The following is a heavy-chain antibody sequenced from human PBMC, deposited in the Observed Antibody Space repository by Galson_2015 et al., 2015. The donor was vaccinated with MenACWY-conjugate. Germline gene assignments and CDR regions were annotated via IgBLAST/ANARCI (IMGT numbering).Heavy chain of an antibody. CDR3: ARDYDSSGYCWFDP. J-gene: IGHJ5*02. CDR2: INAGNGNT. V-gene: IGHV1-3*01. D-gene: IGHD3-22*01. Sequence: SVKVSCKASGYTFTSYAMHWVRQAPGQRLEWMGWINAGNGNTKYSQKFQGRVTITRDTSASTAYMELSSLRSEDTAVYYCARDYDSSGYCWFDPWGQGTPVTVSS. CDR1: GYTFTSYA.